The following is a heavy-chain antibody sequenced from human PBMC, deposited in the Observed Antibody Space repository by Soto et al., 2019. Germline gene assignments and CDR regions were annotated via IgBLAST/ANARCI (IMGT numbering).Heavy chain of an antibody. CDR3: AKGRNIVATPSDY. J-gene: IGHJ4*02. CDR1: GFTFSTSA. V-gene: IGHV3-23*01. D-gene: IGHD5-12*01. CDR2: ISGSGGST. Sequence: EVHLLESGGALVQPGGSLRLSCTASGFTFSTSAMNWVRQAPGKGLEWVSGISGSGGSTYHADSVKGRFIISRDNSKNTLHLQMNSLRAEDTAEYYCAKGRNIVATPSDYWGQGTLVTVSS.